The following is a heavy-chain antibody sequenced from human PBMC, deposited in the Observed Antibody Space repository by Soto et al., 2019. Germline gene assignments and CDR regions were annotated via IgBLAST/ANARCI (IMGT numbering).Heavy chain of an antibody. J-gene: IGHJ4*02. Sequence: QVQLQESGPGLVKPSQNMSLTCTVSGGSINSADYYWSWIRQPPGKGLEWIGVIYYSGSTYYNPYLKGRVTISVDTSKNQFSLNLRSVTAADTAVYYCARVFERYYFERRGTLRPSTEVDCGGQGTLVTVSS. CDR1: GGSINSADYY. CDR2: IYYSGST. CDR3: ARVFERYYFERRGTLRPSTEVDC. V-gene: IGHV4-30-4*01. D-gene: IGHD3-22*01.